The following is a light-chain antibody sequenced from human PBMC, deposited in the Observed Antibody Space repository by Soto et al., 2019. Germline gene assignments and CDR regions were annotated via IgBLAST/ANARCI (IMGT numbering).Light chain of an antibody. CDR2: VTS. V-gene: IGKV1-12*01. J-gene: IGKJ5*01. Sequence: DIQMTQSPSSVSASVGDRVTITCRATQGLSGSLAWYQQKPGKAPKLLISVTSRLQSGVPSRFSGSASGTDFTLTIDSLQPEDLATYYSQQGHNWPLTFGQGTRLEIK. CDR1: QGLSGS. CDR3: QQGHNWPLT.